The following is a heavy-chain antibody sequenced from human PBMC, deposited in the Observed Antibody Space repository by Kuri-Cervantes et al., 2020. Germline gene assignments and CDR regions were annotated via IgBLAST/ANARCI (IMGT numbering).Heavy chain of an antibody. Sequence: SVKVSCKASGGTFYNYAVSWVRQAPGQGLEWMGGITPIFGTPNYAQKFQGRVTITTDESTSSAYMELRGLRFDDTAVYYCARGPTSGYSYALVWGQGTLVTVSS. CDR2: ITPIFGTP. CDR1: GGTFYNYA. V-gene: IGHV1-69*05. CDR3: ARGPTSGYSYALV. D-gene: IGHD5-18*01. J-gene: IGHJ4*02.